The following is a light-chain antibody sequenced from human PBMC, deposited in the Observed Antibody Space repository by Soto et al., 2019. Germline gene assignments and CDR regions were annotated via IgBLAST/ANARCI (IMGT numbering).Light chain of an antibody. CDR1: QSVSSN. V-gene: IGKV3-15*01. J-gene: IGKJ1*01. Sequence: ITMTHSPATLSVYTGDRATLSCRASQSVSSNLAWYQQKPGQAPRLLIYGASTRATGIPARFSGSGSGTEFTLTISSLQSEDSATYYCQHYNTWPWTFGQGTKVDIK. CDR3: QHYNTWPWT. CDR2: GAS.